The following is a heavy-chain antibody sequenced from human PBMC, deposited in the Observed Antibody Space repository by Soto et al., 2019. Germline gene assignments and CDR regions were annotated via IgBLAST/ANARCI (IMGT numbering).Heavy chain of an antibody. CDR1: GGSISSGGYY. J-gene: IGHJ5*02. D-gene: IGHD3-3*01. CDR3: AFSRGYRYDFWSGYYSGWFDP. CDR2: IYYSGST. Sequence: SETLSLTCTVSGGSISSGGYYWSWIRQHPGKGLEWIGYIYYSGSTYYNPSLKSRVTISVDTSKNQFSLKLSSVTAADTAVYYCAFSRGYRYDFWSGYYSGWFDPWGQGTLVTVSS. V-gene: IGHV4-31*03.